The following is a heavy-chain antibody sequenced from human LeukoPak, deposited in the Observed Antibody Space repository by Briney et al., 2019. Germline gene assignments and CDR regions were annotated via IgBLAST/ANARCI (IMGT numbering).Heavy chain of an antibody. Sequence: SETLSLTCAVYGGSFSGYYWSWIRQPPGKGLEWIGEINHSGSTNYNPSLKSRVTISVDTSKNQFSLKLSFVTAADTAVYYCARALGSSWSGAFDYWGQGTLVTVSS. J-gene: IGHJ4*02. V-gene: IGHV4-34*01. CDR3: ARALGSSWSGAFDY. D-gene: IGHD6-13*01. CDR1: GGSFSGYY. CDR2: INHSGST.